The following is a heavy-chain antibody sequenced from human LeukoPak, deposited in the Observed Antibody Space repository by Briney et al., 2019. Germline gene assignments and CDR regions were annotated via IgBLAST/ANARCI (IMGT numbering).Heavy chain of an antibody. D-gene: IGHD4-17*01. CDR2: ISSSSSYI. V-gene: IGHV3-21*01. Sequence: PGGSLRLSCAASGFTFSSYSMNWVRQAPGKGLEWVSSISSSSSYIYYADSVKGRFTISRDNSKNTLYLQMNSLRAEDTAVYYCARSFGTVTLPAFDIWGQGTMVTVSS. CDR1: GFTFSSYS. J-gene: IGHJ3*02. CDR3: ARSFGTVTLPAFDI.